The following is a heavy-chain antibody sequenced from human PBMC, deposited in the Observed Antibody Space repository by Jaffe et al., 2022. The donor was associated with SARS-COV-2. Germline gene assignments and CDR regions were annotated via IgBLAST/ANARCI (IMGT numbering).Heavy chain of an antibody. V-gene: IGHV3-15*01. CDR3: TREGITMVRGVISPIDY. CDR2: IKSKTDGGTT. D-gene: IGHD3-10*01. J-gene: IGHJ4*02. Sequence: EVQLVESGGGLVKPGGSLRLSCAASGFTFSNAWMSWVRQAPGKGLEWVGRIKSKTDGGTTDYAAPVKGRFTISRDDSKNTLYLQMNSLKTEDTAVYYCTREGITMVRGVISPIDYWGQGTLVTVSS. CDR1: GFTFSNAW.